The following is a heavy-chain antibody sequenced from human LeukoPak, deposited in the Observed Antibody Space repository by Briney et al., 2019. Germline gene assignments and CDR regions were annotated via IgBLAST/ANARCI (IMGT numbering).Heavy chain of an antibody. J-gene: IGHJ4*02. CDR3: ARVVGFYCS. Sequence: SVKVSCKASGGTLSTYAFTWVRQAPGQGLEWMGGIIPIFGTANYAQKFQGRATITADESTSTAYMELSSLRSEDTAVYYCARVVGFYCSWGQGTLVTVSS. CDR2: IIPIFGTA. V-gene: IGHV1-69*01. D-gene: IGHD2-21*01. CDR1: GGTLSTYA.